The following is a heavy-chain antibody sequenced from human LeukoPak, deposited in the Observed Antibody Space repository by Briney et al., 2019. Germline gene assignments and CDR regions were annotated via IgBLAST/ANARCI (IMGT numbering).Heavy chain of an antibody. Sequence: GASVKVSCKASGYTFTGYYMHWVRQAPGQGLEWMGWINPNSGGTNYAQKFQGRVTMTRDTSISRAYMELSRLRSDDTAVYYCARTYSGSYSGTFHFDYWGQGTLVTVSS. J-gene: IGHJ4*02. D-gene: IGHD1-26*01. CDR2: INPNSGGT. CDR1: GYTFTGYY. V-gene: IGHV1-2*02. CDR3: ARTYSGSYSGTFHFDY.